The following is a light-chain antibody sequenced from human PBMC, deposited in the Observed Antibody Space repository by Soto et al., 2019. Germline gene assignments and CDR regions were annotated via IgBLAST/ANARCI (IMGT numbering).Light chain of an antibody. V-gene: IGLV1-44*01. CDR1: GSSIGTNT. CDR2: GNN. CDR3: AAWDDSLNGDV. J-gene: IGLJ1*01. Sequence: QSVLTQPPSASGTPGQRVTISCSGSGSSIGTNTVNWYRQLPGTAPKLLIYGNNQRPSGVPDRFSGSKSGTSASLAISGLQSEDEAEYYCAAWDDSLNGDVFGTGTKVTVL.